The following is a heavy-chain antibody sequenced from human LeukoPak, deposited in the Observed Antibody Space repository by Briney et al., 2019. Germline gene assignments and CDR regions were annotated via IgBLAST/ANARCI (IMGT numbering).Heavy chain of an antibody. V-gene: IGHV3-21*01. D-gene: IGHD3-10*01. CDR1: GFTFSSYS. Sequence: GGSLRLSCAASGFTFSSYSMNWVRQAPGKGLEWVSSISSSSSYIYYADSVKGRFTISRDNAKNSLYLQMNSLRAEDTAVYYCARRSHVVVRGVIITPPLNHYMDVWGKGTTVTVSS. CDR2: ISSSSSYI. CDR3: ARRSHVVVRGVIITPPLNHYMDV. J-gene: IGHJ6*03.